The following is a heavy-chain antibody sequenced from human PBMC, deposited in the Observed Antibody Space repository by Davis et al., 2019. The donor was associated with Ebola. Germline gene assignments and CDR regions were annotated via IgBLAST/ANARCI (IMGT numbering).Heavy chain of an antibody. J-gene: IGHJ4*02. CDR1: GYTFTTYW. V-gene: IGHV5-51*01. D-gene: IGHD3-3*02. CDR3: ARRGGWSGAFLDY. Sequence: GESLKISCKGSGYTFTTYWIGWVRQTPGKGLEWVGSIYPGDSDTRYSHSFQGQFTISADKSISTAYLQWSSLKASDTAMYYCARRGGWSGAFLDYWGQGTLVTVSS. CDR2: IYPGDSDT.